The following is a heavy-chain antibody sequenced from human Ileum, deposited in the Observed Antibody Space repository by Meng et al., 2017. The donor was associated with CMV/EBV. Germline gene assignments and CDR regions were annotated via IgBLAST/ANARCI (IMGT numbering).Heavy chain of an antibody. CDR1: GGTFSSYA. D-gene: IGHD1-26*01. V-gene: IGHV1-69*05. CDR3: ARGASELGGSHTFAY. CDR2: IIPIFGTA. J-gene: IGHJ4*02. Sequence: SVKVSCKASGGTFSSYAISWVRQAPGQGLEWMGGIIPIFGTANYAQKFQGRVTITTDESTSTAYMELSSLRSEDTAVYYCARGASELGGSHTFAYWGQGNLVTGAS.